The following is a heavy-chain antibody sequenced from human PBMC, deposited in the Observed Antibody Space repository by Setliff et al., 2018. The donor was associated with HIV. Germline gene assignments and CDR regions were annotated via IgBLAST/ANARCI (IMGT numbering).Heavy chain of an antibody. D-gene: IGHD4-4*01. CDR2: INHSGST. V-gene: IGHV4-34*01. Sequence: SETLSLTCAVYGGSFSDYYWSWIRQPPGKGLEWIGEINHSGSTNYNPSLKSRVTISVDTSKNQFSLKLSSVTAADTAVYYCARDLTVTDNGMDVWGQGTTVTSP. CDR3: ARDLTVTDNGMDV. CDR1: GGSFSDYY. J-gene: IGHJ6*02.